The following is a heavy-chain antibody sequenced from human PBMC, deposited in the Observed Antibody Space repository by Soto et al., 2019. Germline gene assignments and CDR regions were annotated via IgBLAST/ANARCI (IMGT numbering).Heavy chain of an antibody. D-gene: IGHD3-3*01. CDR2: IYSSGNT. Sequence: SETLSLTCSVSGGTISGYYWTWIRQPTGKGLEWIGRIYSSGNTKYNPSLQSRVTMSLDTSNNQFSLRLTSVTAADTAVYYCARGQRFSDWFDPWGQGTLVTVSS. CDR1: GGTISGYY. CDR3: ARGQRFSDWFDP. V-gene: IGHV4-4*07. J-gene: IGHJ5*02.